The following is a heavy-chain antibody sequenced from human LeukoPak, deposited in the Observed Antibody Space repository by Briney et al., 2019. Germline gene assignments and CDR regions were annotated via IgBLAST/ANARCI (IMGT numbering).Heavy chain of an antibody. D-gene: IGHD4-17*01. Sequence: ASVKVSRKASGYTFTGYYMNWVRQATGQGLEWMGWMNPNSGNPGYAQKFQGRVTMTRTPPISTAYMELSSLKYEDTAVYYCARGFTTVTGPSQRFDPWGQGTLVTVSS. J-gene: IGHJ5*02. V-gene: IGHV1-8*02. CDR1: GYTFTGYY. CDR2: MNPNSGNP. CDR3: ARGFTTVTGPSQRFDP.